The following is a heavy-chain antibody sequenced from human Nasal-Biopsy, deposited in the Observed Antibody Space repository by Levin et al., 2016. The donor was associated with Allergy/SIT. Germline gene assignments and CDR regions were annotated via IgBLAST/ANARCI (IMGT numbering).Heavy chain of an antibody. J-gene: IGHJ6*02. CDR2: ISYDGSQK. D-gene: IGHD5-12*01. V-gene: IGHV3-33*05. CDR3: ARVDSGYDFQAGHYYHGMDV. Sequence: GESLKISCSASGFTFSSYGMHWVRQAPGKGLEWVALISYDGSQKYYAESVKGRFTISRDNSKNTLYQQMNSLRAEDTAVYYCARVDSGYDFQAGHYYHGMDVWGQGTTVIVSS. CDR1: GFTFSSYG.